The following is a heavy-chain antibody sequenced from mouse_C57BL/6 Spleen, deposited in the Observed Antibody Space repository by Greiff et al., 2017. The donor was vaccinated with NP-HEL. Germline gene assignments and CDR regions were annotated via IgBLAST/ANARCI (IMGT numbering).Heavy chain of an antibody. V-gene: IGHV1-18*01. J-gene: IGHJ4*01. Sequence: EVQLQQSGPELVKPGASVKIPCKASGYTFTDYNMDWVKQSHGKSLEWIGDINPNNGGTIYNQKFKGKATLTVDKSSSTAYMELRRLTSEDTAVYYCARSWDEGYYAMDYWGQGTSVTVSS. CDR3: ARSWDEGYYAMDY. CDR1: GYTFTDYN. D-gene: IGHD4-1*01. CDR2: INPNNGGT.